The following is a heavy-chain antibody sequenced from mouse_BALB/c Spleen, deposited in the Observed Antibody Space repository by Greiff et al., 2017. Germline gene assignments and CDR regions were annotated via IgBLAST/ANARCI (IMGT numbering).Heavy chain of an antibody. Sequence: EVQVVESGGGLVQPGGSLRLSCATSGFTFTDYYMSWVRQPPGKALEWLGFIRNKANGYTTEYSASVKGRFTISRDNSQSILYLQMNTLRAEDSATYYCARDRYSFAYWGQGTLVTVSA. CDR1: GFTFTDYY. CDR3: ARDRYSFAY. J-gene: IGHJ3*01. CDR2: IRNKANGYTT. V-gene: IGHV7-3*02.